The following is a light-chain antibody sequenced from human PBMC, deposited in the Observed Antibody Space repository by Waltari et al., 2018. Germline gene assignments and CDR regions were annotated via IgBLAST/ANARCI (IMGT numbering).Light chain of an antibody. CDR2: GAS. Sequence: EIVMTQSPATLSVSPGERATLSCRASQSVSSNLAWYQQKPGQAPRLLIYGASTRATGIPARFSGSGSGTEFTLTISSLQSEDFAVYYCQQFYTFGQGTKLGIK. J-gene: IGKJ2*01. V-gene: IGKV3-15*01. CDR1: QSVSSN. CDR3: QQFYT.